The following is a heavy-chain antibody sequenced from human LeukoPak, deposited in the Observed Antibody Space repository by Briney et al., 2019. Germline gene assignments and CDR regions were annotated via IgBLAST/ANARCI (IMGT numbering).Heavy chain of an antibody. V-gene: IGHV3-15*01. CDR1: VYTLSNYA. D-gene: IGHD3-10*01. CDR2: IKSKTDGGTT. CDR3: TTDESSITMVRGVIP. J-gene: IGHJ5*02. Sequence: GGCLTLSCAASVYTLSNYAMSWVTQAPGKGRESVGRIKSKTDGGTTDYAAPVKGRFTISRDDSKNTLYLQMNSLKTEDTAVYYCTTDESSITMVRGVIPWGQGTLVSVSS.